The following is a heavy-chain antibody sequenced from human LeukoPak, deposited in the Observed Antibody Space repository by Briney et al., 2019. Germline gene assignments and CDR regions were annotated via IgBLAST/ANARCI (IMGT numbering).Heavy chain of an antibody. CDR1: GGSISSGSYY. J-gene: IGHJ4*02. CDR2: IYTSGST. CDR3: ARVPDY. Sequence: SGTLSLTCTVPGGSISSGSYYWSWIRQPAGKGLEWIGRIYTSGSTNYNPSLKSRVTISVDTSKNQFSLKLSSVTAADTAVYYCARVPDYWGQGTLATVSS. V-gene: IGHV4-61*02.